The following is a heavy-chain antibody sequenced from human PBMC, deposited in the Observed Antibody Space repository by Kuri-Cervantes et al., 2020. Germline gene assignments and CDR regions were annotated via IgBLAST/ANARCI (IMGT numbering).Heavy chain of an antibody. CDR1: GGSFSDYY. D-gene: IGHD5-18*01. V-gene: IGHV4-34*01. Sequence: SETLSLTCAAYGGSFSDYYWSWIRQPPGKGLEWIGEINHSGSTNYIPSLKSRVTILVDTSKNQFSLKLSSVTAADSAVYYCELTDTAMIPAYFFGYWGQGTLVTVSS. J-gene: IGHJ4*02. CDR3: ELTDTAMIPAYFFGY. CDR2: INHSGST.